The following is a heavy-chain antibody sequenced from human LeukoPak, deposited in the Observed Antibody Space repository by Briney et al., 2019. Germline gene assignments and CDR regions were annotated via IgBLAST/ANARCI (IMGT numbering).Heavy chain of an antibody. Sequence: SVKASCKASGGTFSSYAISWVRQAPGQGLEWMGGIIPIFGTANYAQKFQGRVTITADESTSTAYMELSSLRSEDTAVYYCARVPRDGYNYPFDYWGQGTLVTVSS. J-gene: IGHJ4*02. CDR3: ARVPRDGYNYPFDY. V-gene: IGHV1-69*13. CDR2: IIPIFGTA. CDR1: GGTFSSYA. D-gene: IGHD5-24*01.